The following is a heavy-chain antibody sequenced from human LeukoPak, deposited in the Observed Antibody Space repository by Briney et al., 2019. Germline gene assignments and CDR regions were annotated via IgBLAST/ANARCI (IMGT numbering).Heavy chain of an antibody. V-gene: IGHV3-48*04. D-gene: IGHD3-9*01. J-gene: IGHJ3*02. Sequence: GGSLRLSCAGSGFTFSSYSMNWVRQAPGKGLEWVSYISSSSTTIYYADSVKGRFTISRDNAKNSLYLQMNSLRAEDTAVYYCARDRTPGILDAFDMWGQGTMVTVSS. CDR1: GFTFSSYS. CDR2: ISSSSTTI. CDR3: ARDRTPGILDAFDM.